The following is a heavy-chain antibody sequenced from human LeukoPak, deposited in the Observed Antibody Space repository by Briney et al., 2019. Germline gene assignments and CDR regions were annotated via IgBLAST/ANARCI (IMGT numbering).Heavy chain of an antibody. CDR3: AKAQYSSLGGLGALDI. CDR2: ISWSGAAI. D-gene: IGHD6-6*01. CDR1: GFKFDDYA. J-gene: IGHJ3*02. V-gene: IGHV3-9*01. Sequence: PGRSLRLSCVGSGFKFDDYAIHWVRQVPGKGLEWVAGISWSGAAIGSAESVRGRFTISRDNAKTSLYLQMHSLTAEDTALYYCAKAQYSSLGGLGALDIWGQGTRVTVSS.